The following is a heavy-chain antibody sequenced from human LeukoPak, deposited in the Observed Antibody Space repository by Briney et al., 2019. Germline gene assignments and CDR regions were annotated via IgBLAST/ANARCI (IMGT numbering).Heavy chain of an antibody. CDR3: AREEYQLLYGDYFYYYGMDV. V-gene: IGHV4-61*01. D-gene: IGHD2-2*02. CDR1: GGSVSSDTYY. Sequence: PSETLSLTCTVSGGSVSSDTYYWSWIRQPPGKGLEWIGYIYYSGSTNYNPSLKSRVSMSIDTSKNQFSLKLNSVTAADTAVYYCAREEYQLLYGDYFYYYGMDVWGQGTTVTVSS. CDR2: IYYSGST. J-gene: IGHJ6*02.